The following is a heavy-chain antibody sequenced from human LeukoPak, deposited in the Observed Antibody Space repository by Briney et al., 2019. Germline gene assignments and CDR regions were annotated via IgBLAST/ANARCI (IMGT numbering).Heavy chain of an antibody. CDR2: INPNSDGT. CDR3: ASVCSSNTCSADY. J-gene: IGHJ4*02. D-gene: IGHD2-2*01. V-gene: IGHV1-2*02. CDR1: GYTFTGYY. Sequence: ASVKVSCKASGYTFTGYYMHWVRQAPGQGLEWMGWINPNSDGTNHAQKFQDRVTMTRDTSISTAYMELSRLRSDDTAVYYCASVCSSNTCSADYWGQGTLVTVSS.